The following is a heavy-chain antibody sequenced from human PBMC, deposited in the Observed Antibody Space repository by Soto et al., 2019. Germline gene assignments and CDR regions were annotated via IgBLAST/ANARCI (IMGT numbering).Heavy chain of an antibody. Sequence: XESLKISCQCYGYSLANYWLGWVRPVPGKGLEWMGIMNPADSDTIYSPSFQGQVIMSVDESNNTAYLQWSSLRASDTAMYYCGRHPGSPRDFYYYGLDVWGQGTTVTVSS. CDR1: GYSLANYW. CDR3: GRHPGSPRDFYYYGLDV. J-gene: IGHJ6*02. V-gene: IGHV5-51*01. CDR2: MNPADSDT. D-gene: IGHD1-26*01.